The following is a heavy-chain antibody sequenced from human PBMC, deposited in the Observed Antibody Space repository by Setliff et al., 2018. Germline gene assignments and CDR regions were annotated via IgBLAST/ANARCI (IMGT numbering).Heavy chain of an antibody. D-gene: IGHD6-19*01. CDR3: ARLNRQWLVGY. Sequence: SETLSLTCTVSGDSISTNSYYWGWIRQPPGKGLEWIGSISSSGSTYYNPPLKRQVTISVDTSRNQFSLKLYSVTASDTAVYYCARLNRQWLVGYWGQGTLVTVSS. V-gene: IGHV4-39*01. CDR2: ISSSGST. CDR1: GDSISTNSYY. J-gene: IGHJ4*02.